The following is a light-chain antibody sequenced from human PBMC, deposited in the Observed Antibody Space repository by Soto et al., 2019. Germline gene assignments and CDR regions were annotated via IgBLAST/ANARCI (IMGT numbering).Light chain of an antibody. J-gene: IGKJ1*01. CDR2: KAA. V-gene: IGKV1-5*03. Sequence: DIQMTQSPSTLSASVGDRVTITCRASQSVSIWLAWYQQKPGKAPKLLIYKAAALESGVPSRFSGRGSGTEFTLTISSLQPGEGATYYCQQYDSYSPTFGQGTKVEIK. CDR1: QSVSIW. CDR3: QQYDSYSPT.